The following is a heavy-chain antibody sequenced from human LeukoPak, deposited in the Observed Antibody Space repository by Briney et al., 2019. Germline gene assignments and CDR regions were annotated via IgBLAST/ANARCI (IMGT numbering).Heavy chain of an antibody. Sequence: GGSLRLSCAASGFTFATYAMTWVRQAPGKGLEWVAALSGSGISTYYADSVKGRFTISRANSENTLHLQMDGLRAEDTAVYSCAKGRGTGTYYFDYWGRGILVTVSS. CDR2: LSGSGIST. CDR3: AKGRGTGTYYFDY. D-gene: IGHD3/OR15-3a*01. J-gene: IGHJ4*02. CDR1: GFTFATYA. V-gene: IGHV3-23*01.